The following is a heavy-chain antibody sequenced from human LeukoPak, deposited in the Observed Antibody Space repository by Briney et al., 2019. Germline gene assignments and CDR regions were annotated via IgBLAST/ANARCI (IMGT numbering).Heavy chain of an antibody. CDR2: IYYSGST. Sequence: PGGSLRLSCAASGFTFGSYAMSWVRQPPGKGLEWIGSIYYSGSTYYNPSLKSRVTISVDTSKNQFSLKLSSVTAADTAVYYCAALQTSYYDSSGYYALYYFDYWGQGTLVTVSS. J-gene: IGHJ4*02. CDR1: GFTFGSYA. CDR3: AALQTSYYDSSGYYALYYFDY. D-gene: IGHD3-22*01. V-gene: IGHV4-39*01.